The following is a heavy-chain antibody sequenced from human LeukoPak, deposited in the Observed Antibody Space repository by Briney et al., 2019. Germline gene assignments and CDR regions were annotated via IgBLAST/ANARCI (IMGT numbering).Heavy chain of an antibody. CDR2: IYYSGST. V-gene: IGHV4-61*01. Sequence: SQTLSLTCTVSGGSISSGSYYWSWIRQPPGKGLEWIGYIYYSGSTNYNPSLKSRVTISVDTSKNQFSLKLSSVTAADTAVYYCARNGYSSGWYPCWFDPWGQGTLVTVSS. CDR1: GGSISSGSYY. J-gene: IGHJ5*02. D-gene: IGHD6-19*01. CDR3: ARNGYSSGWYPCWFDP.